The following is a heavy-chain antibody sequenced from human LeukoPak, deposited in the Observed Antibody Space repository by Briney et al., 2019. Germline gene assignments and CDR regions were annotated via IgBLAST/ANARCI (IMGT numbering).Heavy chain of an antibody. CDR3: ARKYSSTWCDALDI. CDR2: TYYRSRWYN. Sequence: SQTLSLTCAISGDTVSSNSAAWNWIRQSPSRGLEWLGRTYYRSRWYNDYAISVKSRITINSDTSKNQFSLHLNSVTPEDTAVYYCARKYSSTWCDALDIWGQGTMVTVSS. J-gene: IGHJ3*02. CDR1: GDTVSSNSAA. V-gene: IGHV6-1*01. D-gene: IGHD2/OR15-2a*01.